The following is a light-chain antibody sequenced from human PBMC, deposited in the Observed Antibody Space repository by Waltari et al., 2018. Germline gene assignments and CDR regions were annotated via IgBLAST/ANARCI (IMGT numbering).Light chain of an antibody. Sequence: DTVLTQSPDSLAVSLGERATINCKSSQSVLYSPNNKNYLAWYQHKEGQPPKLLIYWASTRESGVPDRFSGSGSGTDFPLTISSLQAEDVAVYYCLQYSTTPRTFGPGTKVEIK. CDR1: QSVLYSPNNKNY. V-gene: IGKV4-1*01. CDR2: WAS. J-gene: IGKJ3*01. CDR3: LQYSTTPRT.